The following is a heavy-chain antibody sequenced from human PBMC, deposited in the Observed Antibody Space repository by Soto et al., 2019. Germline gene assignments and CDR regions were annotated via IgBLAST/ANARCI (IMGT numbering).Heavy chain of an antibody. CDR2: IGVSDGSR. Sequence: GGSLRLSCAASGFTFSAYAMGWVRQPPGKGLEWVSSIGVSDGSRYYADSVKGRFSISRDNSENTVYLQMNGLGAEDTAVYYCVKDTQAWRQVSGYDYWGQGVQVTVSS. J-gene: IGHJ4*02. D-gene: IGHD1-1*01. V-gene: IGHV3-23*01. CDR1: GFTFSAYA. CDR3: VKDTQAWRQVSGYDY.